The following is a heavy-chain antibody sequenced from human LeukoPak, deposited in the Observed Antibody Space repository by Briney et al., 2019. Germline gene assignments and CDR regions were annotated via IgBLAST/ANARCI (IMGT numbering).Heavy chain of an antibody. CDR2: INPNSAGT. CDR1: GYTFTGYF. CDR3: ARDTGPYYYDSSGFDY. V-gene: IGHV1-2*02. Sequence: ASVKVSCKASGYTFTGYFVHWVRQAPGQGLEWMGWINPNSAGTNYAQKFQGRVTMTRDTSISTAYMELSRLRSDDTAVYYCARDTGPYYYDSSGFDYWGQGTLVTVSS. J-gene: IGHJ4*02. D-gene: IGHD3-22*01.